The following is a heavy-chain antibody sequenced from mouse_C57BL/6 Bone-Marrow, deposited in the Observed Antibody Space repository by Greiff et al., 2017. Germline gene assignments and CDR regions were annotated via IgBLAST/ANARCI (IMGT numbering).Heavy chain of an antibody. Sequence: QVQLQQPGAELVMPGASVKLSCKASGYTFTSYWMHWVKQRPGQGLEWIGEIDPSDSYTKYNQKFKGKSTLTLDKSSSTAYMQLSSLTSEYSAVYYCARGSTVVDWYFDVWGTGTTVTVSS. CDR2: IDPSDSYT. V-gene: IGHV1-69*01. CDR3: ARGSTVVDWYFDV. D-gene: IGHD1-1*01. CDR1: GYTFTSYW. J-gene: IGHJ1*03.